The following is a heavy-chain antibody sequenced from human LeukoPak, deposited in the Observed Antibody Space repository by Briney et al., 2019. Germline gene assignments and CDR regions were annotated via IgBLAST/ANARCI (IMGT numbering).Heavy chain of an antibody. V-gene: IGHV4-39*01. D-gene: IGHD1-26*01. CDR1: GGSISSSPYY. CDR3: ARQVYSGTHYFDY. J-gene: IGHJ4*02. CDR2: IYYNGDT. Sequence: SETLSLTCTVSGGSISSSPYYWGWIRQPPGKGLEWIGNIYYNGDTYYNPSLKSRVTISVDTSKNQFSLRLSSVTAADTAVYYCARQVYSGTHYFDYWGQGTLVTVSS.